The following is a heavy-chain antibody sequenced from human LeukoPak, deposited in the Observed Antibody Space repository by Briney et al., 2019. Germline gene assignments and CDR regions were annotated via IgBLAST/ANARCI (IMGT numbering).Heavy chain of an antibody. Sequence: SVKVSCKASEGTFSSYTISWVRQAPGQGLEWMGRIIPILGIANYAQKFQGRVTITADKSTSTAYMELSSLRSEDTAVYYCARDSVDTAMVTGWYFDYWGQGTLVTVSS. V-gene: IGHV1-69*04. CDR2: IIPILGIA. CDR3: ARDSVDTAMVTGWYFDY. CDR1: EGTFSSYT. J-gene: IGHJ4*02. D-gene: IGHD5-18*01.